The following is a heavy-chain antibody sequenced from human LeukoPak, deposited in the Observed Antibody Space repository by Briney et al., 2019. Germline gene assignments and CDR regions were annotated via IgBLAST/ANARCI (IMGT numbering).Heavy chain of an antibody. CDR3: ARDITGYSSGGLGY. V-gene: IGHV3-21*01. D-gene: IGHD6-19*01. Sequence: GGSLRLSCAASVFTFSSYSMNWVRQAPGKGLEWVSSISSSSSYIYYADSVKGRFTISRDNAKNSLYLQMNSLRAEDTAVYYCARDITGYSSGGLGYWGQGTLVTVSS. CDR2: ISSSSSYI. CDR1: VFTFSSYS. J-gene: IGHJ4*02.